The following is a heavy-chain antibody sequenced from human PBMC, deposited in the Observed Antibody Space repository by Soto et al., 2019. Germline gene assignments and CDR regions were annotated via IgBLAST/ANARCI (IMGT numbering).Heavy chain of an antibody. CDR2: SSYNGGT. CDR1: TDSSSFTNSY. D-gene: IGHD3-10*01. V-gene: IGHV4-39*01. CDR3: ARHRIEVVWRGFDF. J-gene: IGHJ4*02. Sequence: SETLSLTCTVSTDSSSFTNSYWGWIRRPPGKGLQWIGGSSYNGGTFYNPSLKGRVVISFDTSKKQSSLQVTSVTAADTAVYFCARHRIEVVWRGFDFWGQGSPVTVSS.